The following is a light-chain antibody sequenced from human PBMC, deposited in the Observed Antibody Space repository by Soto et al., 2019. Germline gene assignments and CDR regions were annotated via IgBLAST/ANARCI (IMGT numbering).Light chain of an antibody. CDR3: QQDATSPHT. Sequence: DIVLEQSPGTLSLSPGESATLSCRASQSVRSGYLAWYQQKPGQAPRLLIYGASSRASGIRDSFSGSGSGTDFTLTISRLEPEEVAVYYCQQDATSPHTFGQGTKREIK. CDR1: QSVRSGY. J-gene: IGKJ2*01. CDR2: GAS. V-gene: IGKV3-20*01.